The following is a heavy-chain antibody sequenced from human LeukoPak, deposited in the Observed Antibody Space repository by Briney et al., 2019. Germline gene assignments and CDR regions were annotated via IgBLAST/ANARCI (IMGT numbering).Heavy chain of an antibody. CDR3: ARCLQYFDWLFSVDS. D-gene: IGHD3-9*01. J-gene: IGHJ4*02. CDR2: ISYDGSNK. Sequence: GGSLRLSCAASGFTFSSYGMHWVRQAPGKGLEWVAVISYDGSNKYYADSVKGRFTISRDNSKNTLYLQMNSLRAEDTAVYYCARCLQYFDWLFSVDSWGQGTLVTVSS. V-gene: IGHV3-30*03. CDR1: GFTFSSYG.